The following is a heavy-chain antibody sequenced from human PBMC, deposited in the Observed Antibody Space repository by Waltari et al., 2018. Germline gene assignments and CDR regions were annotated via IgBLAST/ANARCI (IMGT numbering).Heavy chain of an antibody. CDR3: AKDYYGSGSYPDY. J-gene: IGHJ4*02. Sequence: EVQLLESGGGLVQPGGSLRLSCAASAFTFSSFAMTWVRRAPGKGLEWVSTISDVGGSTYYPDSVKGRFTISRDNTRNTLYLQMDSLRAEDTAQYYCAKDYYGSGSYPDYWGQGTPVTVSS. D-gene: IGHD3-10*01. CDR2: ISDVGGST. CDR1: AFTFSSFA. V-gene: IGHV3-23*01.